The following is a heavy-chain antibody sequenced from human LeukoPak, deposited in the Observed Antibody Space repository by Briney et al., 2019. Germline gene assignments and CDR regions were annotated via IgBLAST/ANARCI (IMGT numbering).Heavy chain of an antibody. J-gene: IGHJ6*02. D-gene: IGHD1-26*01. Sequence: GESLKISCKGSGYSFTSYWIGWVRQMPGKGLEGMGIIYPGDSNTRYSPSFQGQFTISADNSISTAYLQWRSLKASDTAMYYCARPRDGTYNYGIDVWGQGTTVTVSS. CDR2: IYPGDSNT. V-gene: IGHV5-51*01. CDR1: GYSFTSYW. CDR3: ARPRDGTYNYGIDV.